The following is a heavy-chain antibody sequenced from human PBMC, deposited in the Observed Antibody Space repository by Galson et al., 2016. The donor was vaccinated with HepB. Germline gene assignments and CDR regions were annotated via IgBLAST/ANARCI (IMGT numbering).Heavy chain of an antibody. V-gene: IGHV3-33*01. Sequence: SMRLSCAASGFTFSGYGMHWVRQAPGKGLEWVALIWNDGSYKHYADSVKGRFTSSRDNSKNALSLQMNSLRAEDTAVYYCAREGTNIAVAATAFDYWGQGTLVTVSA. J-gene: IGHJ4*02. CDR2: IWNDGSYK. D-gene: IGHD6-19*01. CDR3: AREGTNIAVAATAFDY. CDR1: GFTFSGYG.